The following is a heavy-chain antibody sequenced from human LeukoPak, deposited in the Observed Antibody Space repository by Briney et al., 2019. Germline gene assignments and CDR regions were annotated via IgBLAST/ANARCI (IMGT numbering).Heavy chain of an antibody. V-gene: IGHV4-30-4*01. J-gene: IGHJ4*02. CDR2: ISYSGST. Sequence: SETLFLTCTVSGDSVSNDNYYWSWIRQPPGKGLEWVGYISYSGSTYYNPSLTSRGYISTDTSRNQFSLNLRSVTAADTAVYYCARETHDPTLVRGVVDYWGRGTLVTVSS. CDR3: ARETHDPTLVRGVVDY. CDR1: GDSVSNDNYY. D-gene: IGHD3-10*01.